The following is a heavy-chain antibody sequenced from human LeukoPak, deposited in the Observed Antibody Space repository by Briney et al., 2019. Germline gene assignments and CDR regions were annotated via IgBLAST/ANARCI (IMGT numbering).Heavy chain of an antibody. CDR2: INHSGST. V-gene: IGHV4-34*01. CDR3: ARAPADFWSGYAIDY. D-gene: IGHD3-3*01. J-gene: IGHJ4*02. Sequence: SETLSLTCTVSGGSISIYYWSWIRQPPGKGLEWIGEINHSGSTNYNPSLKSRVTISVDTSKNQFSLKLSSVTAADTAVYYCARAPADFWSGYAIDYWGQGTLVTVSS. CDR1: GGSISIYY.